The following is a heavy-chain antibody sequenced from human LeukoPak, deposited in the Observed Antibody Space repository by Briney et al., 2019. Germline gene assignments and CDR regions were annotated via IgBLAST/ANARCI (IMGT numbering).Heavy chain of an antibody. V-gene: IGHV3-21*01. CDR3: ASSVAGQYYFDY. CDR1: GFTFSSYS. Sequence: GGSLRLSCAASGFTFSSYSMNWVRQAPGKGLEWVSSISSSSSYIYYADSVKGRFTISRDNAKNSLYLQMNSLRAEDTAVYYCASSVAGQYYFDYWGQGTLVTVSS. D-gene: IGHD6-19*01. J-gene: IGHJ4*02. CDR2: ISSSSSYI.